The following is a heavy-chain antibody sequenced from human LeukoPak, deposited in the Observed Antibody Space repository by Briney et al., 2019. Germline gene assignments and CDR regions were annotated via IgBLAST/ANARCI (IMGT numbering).Heavy chain of an antibody. CDR1: GFTFSSYS. D-gene: IGHD2-15*01. CDR3: ARGDGSHSWLLDF. Sequence: GGSLRLPCAASGFTFSSYSMNWVRQAPGKGLEWVSSISSSSSYIYYADSVKGRFTVSRDNSRNTLYLQMNSLRADDTAVYYCARGDGSHSWLLDFWGQGTLVTVSS. V-gene: IGHV3-21*01. J-gene: IGHJ4*02. CDR2: ISSSSSYI.